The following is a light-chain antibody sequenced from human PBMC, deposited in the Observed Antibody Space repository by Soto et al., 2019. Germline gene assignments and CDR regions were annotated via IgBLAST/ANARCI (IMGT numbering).Light chain of an antibody. CDR1: QSVSSY. CDR2: DAS. V-gene: IGKV3-11*01. CDR3: QQRSNWPVT. Sequence: EIVLTQSPGTLSLSPGERATLSCRASQSVSSYLAWYQQKPGPAPRLLIYDASTRATGISARFSGSGSGTDFTLTISSLEPEDFAVYYCQQRSNWPVTFGQGTKVEVK. J-gene: IGKJ1*01.